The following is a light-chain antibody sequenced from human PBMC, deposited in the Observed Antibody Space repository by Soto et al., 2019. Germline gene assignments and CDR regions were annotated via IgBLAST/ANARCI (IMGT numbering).Light chain of an antibody. CDR3: HQYNSYWT. CDR1: QSIGSW. Sequence: DTQMTQSPSTLSASVGYRVTITCRASQSIGSWLAWYQQKPGKAPKLLIYKTSILENGVPSRFSGSGSGTEFTLSINSLQPDDFATYYCHQYNSYWTFGQGTKVDIK. CDR2: KTS. J-gene: IGKJ1*01. V-gene: IGKV1-5*03.